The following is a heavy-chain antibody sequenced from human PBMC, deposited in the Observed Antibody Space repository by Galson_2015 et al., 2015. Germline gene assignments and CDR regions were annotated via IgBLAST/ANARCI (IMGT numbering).Heavy chain of an antibody. V-gene: IGHV3-30*18. CDR2: ISYDGSNK. J-gene: IGHJ4*02. Sequence: SVRLSCAASGFTFSSYGMHWVPPAPGKGLEWVAVISYDGSNKYYADSVKGRFTISRDNSKNTLYLQINSLRAEDTGVYYSEKGLRRFCGFGEDALDCWGQGTLVTVSS. CDR1: GFTFSSYG. CDR3: EKGLRRFCGFGEDALDC. D-gene: IGHD3-10*01.